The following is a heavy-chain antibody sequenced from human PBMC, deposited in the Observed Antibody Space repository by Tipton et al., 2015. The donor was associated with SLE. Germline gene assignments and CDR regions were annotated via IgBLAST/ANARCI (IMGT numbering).Heavy chain of an antibody. V-gene: IGHV3-23*01. Sequence: GSLRLSCAASGFTFSSYAMSWVRQAPGKGLEWVSAISGSGGSTYYADSVKGRFTISRDNAKNSLYLQMNSLRAEDTAVYYCARSYXSAGYYFDYWGQGTLVXVSS. D-gene: IGHD6-19*01. CDR1: GFTFSSYA. J-gene: IGHJ4*02. CDR3: ARSYXSAGYYFDY. CDR2: ISGSGGST.